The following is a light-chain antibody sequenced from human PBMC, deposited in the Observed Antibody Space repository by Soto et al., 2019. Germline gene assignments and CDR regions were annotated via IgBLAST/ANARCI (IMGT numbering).Light chain of an antibody. V-gene: IGKV3-20*01. CDR2: DAS. CDR1: QSVSSY. Sequence: EIVMTQSPATLSLSPWERSTLSCRASQSVSSYLAWYQQKPGQAPRLLSYDASLRATGIPDRFSGSGSGTDFTLTISRLEPEDFALYYCQQYNTSPFTFGQGTRLEIK. CDR3: QQYNTSPFT. J-gene: IGKJ5*01.